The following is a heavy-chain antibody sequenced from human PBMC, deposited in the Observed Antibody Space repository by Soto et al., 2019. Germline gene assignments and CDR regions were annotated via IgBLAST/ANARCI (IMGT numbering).Heavy chain of an antibody. CDR3: ARGHPQGGMGG. CDR2: VMPFLDTS. V-gene: IGHV1-69*06. Sequence: QVQLVQSGAEVKKPGSSVKVSCRASGGTFSSYTISWVRQAPGQGLEWMGGVMPFLDTSNYAQSFRGRVTISADKTTSTAYMEVGSLRYEDTAVYYGARGHPQGGMGGWGQGTTVTVS. CDR1: GGTFSSYT. J-gene: IGHJ6*02.